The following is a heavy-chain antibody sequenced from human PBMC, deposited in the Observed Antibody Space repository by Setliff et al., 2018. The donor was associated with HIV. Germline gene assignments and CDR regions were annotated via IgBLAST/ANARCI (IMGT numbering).Heavy chain of an antibody. D-gene: IGHD6-19*01. CDR1: GVSISNGVYF. V-gene: IGHV4-31*03. CDR3: ATEMAAIRQDAFDI. Sequence: SETLSLTCSVSGVSISNGVYFWSWLRQHPGKGLEWVGYIYYSGDTYYNPSLKSRVTISVDTSENRFSLTLNSVTAADTAVYYCATEMAAIRQDAFDIWGLGTRVTV. CDR2: IYYSGDT. J-gene: IGHJ3*02.